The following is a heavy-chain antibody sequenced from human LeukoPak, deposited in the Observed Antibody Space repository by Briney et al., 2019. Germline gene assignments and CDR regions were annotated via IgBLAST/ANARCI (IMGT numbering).Heavy chain of an antibody. CDR3: ARGPHDTAYYFDQ. CDR2: INPNSGVT. D-gene: IGHD5-18*01. V-gene: IGHV1-2*02. CDR1: GYIFTGYL. Sequence: ASVKVSCKTSGYIFTGYLIHWVRQAPGQGLEWMGCINPNSGVTHLAQKFQGRVTMTRDTSISTAYMDLSRLRSDDTAVYYCARGPHDTAYYFDQWGQGTLVTVSS. J-gene: IGHJ4*02.